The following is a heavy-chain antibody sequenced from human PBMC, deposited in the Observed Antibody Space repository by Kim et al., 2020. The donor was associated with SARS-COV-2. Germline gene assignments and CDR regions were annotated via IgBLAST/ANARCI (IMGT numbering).Heavy chain of an antibody. V-gene: IGHV3-9*01. CDR1: GFTFDDYA. CDR2: ITWNSSSI. J-gene: IGHJ6*03. Sequence: GGSLRLSCAASGFTFDDYAMHWVRQAPGKGLEWVSGITWNSSSIGYADSVKGRFTISRDNAKNSLYLQMNSLRAEDTALYYCAKDMGYSSSWYGTSISPHMDVWGKGTTVTVSS. D-gene: IGHD6-13*01. CDR3: AKDMGYSSSWYGTSISPHMDV.